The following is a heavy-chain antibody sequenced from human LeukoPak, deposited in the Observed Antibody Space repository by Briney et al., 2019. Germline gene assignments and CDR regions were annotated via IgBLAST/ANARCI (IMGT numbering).Heavy chain of an antibody. Sequence: GALVKVSCKASGYTFTGYYMHWVRQAPGQGLEWMGWINPNSGGTNYAQKFQGRVTMTRDTSISTAYMELSRLRSDDTAVYYCARVGGAYCSSTSCYRTATINYWGQGTLVTVSS. CDR1: GYTFTGYY. J-gene: IGHJ4*02. CDR3: ARVGGAYCSSTSCYRTATINY. CDR2: INPNSGGT. V-gene: IGHV1-2*02. D-gene: IGHD2-2*01.